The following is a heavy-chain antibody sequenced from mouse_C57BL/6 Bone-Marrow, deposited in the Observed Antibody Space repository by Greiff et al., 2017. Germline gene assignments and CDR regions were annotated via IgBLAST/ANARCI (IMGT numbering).Heavy chain of an antibody. V-gene: IGHV1-64*01. CDR2: IHPNSGST. D-gene: IGHD1-1*01. J-gene: IGHJ2*01. CDR1: GYTFTSYW. CDR3: ARGGITTVVATDYCDY. Sequence: QVQLQQPGAELVKPGASVKLSCKASGYTFTSYWMHWVKQRPGQGLEWIGMIHPNSGSTNYNEKFKSKATLTVDKSSSTAYMQLSSLTSEDSAVYYCARGGITTVVATDYCDYWGQGTTLTVSA.